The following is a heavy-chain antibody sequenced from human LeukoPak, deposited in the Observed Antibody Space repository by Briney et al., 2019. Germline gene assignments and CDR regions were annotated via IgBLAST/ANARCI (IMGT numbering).Heavy chain of an antibody. J-gene: IGHJ4*02. CDR3: ARHLDYDSGGYFYPFFDD. V-gene: IGHV4-59*08. Sequence: PSETLSLTCNVSGYSMRSYYWSWLRQPPGRGLEWIAYFSHSGTTNYNPSLKSRVIISVDTSNHQFALTLGSVTAADTAVYYCARHLDYDSGGYFYPFFDDWGQGTLVTVSS. D-gene: IGHD3-22*01. CDR1: GYSMRSYY. CDR2: FSHSGTT.